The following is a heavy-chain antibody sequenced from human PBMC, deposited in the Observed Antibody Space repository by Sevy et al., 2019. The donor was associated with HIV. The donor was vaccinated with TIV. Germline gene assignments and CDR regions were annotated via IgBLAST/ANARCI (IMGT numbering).Heavy chain of an antibody. D-gene: IGHD2-2*01. V-gene: IGHV3-30-3*01. J-gene: IGHJ4*02. CDR3: ARELTRAAAAKGGFDY. CDR2: ISYDGSNK. Sequence: GSLRLSCAASGFTFSSYAMHWVRQAPGKGLEWVAVISYDGSNKYYADSVKGRFTISRDNSKNTLYLQMNSLRAEDTAVYYCARELTRAAAAKGGFDYWGQGTLVTVSS. CDR1: GFTFSSYA.